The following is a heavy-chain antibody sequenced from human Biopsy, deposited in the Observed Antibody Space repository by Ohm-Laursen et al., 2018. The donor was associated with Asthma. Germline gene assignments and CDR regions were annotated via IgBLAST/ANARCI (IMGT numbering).Heavy chain of an antibody. V-gene: IGHV3-7*01. CDR3: ARGGYCTSPTCPWGRYATDV. CDR2: IKKDGSEK. CDR1: GFTFSSYW. D-gene: IGHD2-2*01. Sequence: GSLRLSCAASGFTFSSYWMSWVRQAPGKGLEWVANIKKDGSEKYYVDSVKGRFTISRDNVKNSLYLHMNSLRAEDTAAYYCARGGYCTSPTCPWGRYATDVWGQGTTVTVSS. J-gene: IGHJ6*02.